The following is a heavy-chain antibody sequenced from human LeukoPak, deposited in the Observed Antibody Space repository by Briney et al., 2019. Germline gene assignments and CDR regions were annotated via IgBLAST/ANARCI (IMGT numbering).Heavy chain of an antibody. Sequence: GGSLRLSCAASGFTFSSYAMHWVRQAPGKGLEWVAVISYDGSNKYYADSVKGRFTISRDNSKNTLYLQMNSLRAEDTAVYYCARGRANGSIMITFGEVIVSGDYFDYWGQGTLVTVSS. CDR2: ISYDGSNK. CDR1: GFTFSSYA. CDR3: ARGRANGSIMITFGEVIVSGDYFDY. J-gene: IGHJ4*02. V-gene: IGHV3-30-3*01. D-gene: IGHD3-16*02.